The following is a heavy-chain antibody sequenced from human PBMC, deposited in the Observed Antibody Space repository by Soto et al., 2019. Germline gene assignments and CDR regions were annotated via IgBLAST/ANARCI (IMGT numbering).Heavy chain of an antibody. Sequence: QVQLQESGPGLVKPSETLSLTCTVSGGSISSYYWSWIRQPPGKGLEWIGYIYYSGSTNYNPSLKSRVTISVATSKNQFSLKLSSVTAADTAVYYCAREGLTGTTGLYYYYGMDVWGQGTTVTVSS. V-gene: IGHV4-59*01. CDR3: AREGLTGTTGLYYYYGMDV. D-gene: IGHD1-7*01. J-gene: IGHJ6*02. CDR2: IYYSGST. CDR1: GGSISSYY.